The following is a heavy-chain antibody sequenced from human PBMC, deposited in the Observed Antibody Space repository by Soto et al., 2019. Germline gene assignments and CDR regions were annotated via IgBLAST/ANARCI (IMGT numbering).Heavy chain of an antibody. CDR3: ARDYGSGSYRFPY. Sequence: QVQLEQSGAEVKKPGASVKVSCKSSGYSFPTYGFTWVRQAPGQGLEWMGWISAYNANTNYAQKFQGRVTMTTDTSASTAYMELRSLRSDDTAVYYCARDYGSGSYRFPYWGHGTLVTVSA. D-gene: IGHD3-10*01. CDR1: GYSFPTYG. V-gene: IGHV1-18*01. J-gene: IGHJ1*01. CDR2: ISAYNANT.